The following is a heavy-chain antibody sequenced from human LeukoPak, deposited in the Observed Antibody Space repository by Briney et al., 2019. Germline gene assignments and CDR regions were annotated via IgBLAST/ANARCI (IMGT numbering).Heavy chain of an antibody. D-gene: IGHD3-10*01. V-gene: IGHV5-51*01. J-gene: IGHJ3*02. CDR2: IYPGDSDT. CDR1: GYSFTSYW. CDR3: ARHGVLWFGEYHAFDI. Sequence: GESLKISCKGSGYSFTSYWIGWVRQMPGKGLEWMGIIYPGDSDTRYSPSFRGQVTISADKSISTAYLQWSSLKASDTAMYYCARHGVLWFGEYHAFDIWGQGTMVTVSS.